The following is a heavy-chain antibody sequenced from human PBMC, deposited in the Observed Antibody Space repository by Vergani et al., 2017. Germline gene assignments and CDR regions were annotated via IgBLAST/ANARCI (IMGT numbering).Heavy chain of an antibody. V-gene: IGHV3-23*01. D-gene: IGHD5-18*01. J-gene: IGHJ4*02. CDR3: GGGSENNY. Sequence: EVQLLQSEGAVVQPGRSLRLSCVSSGFSFSSHAMSWVRPGHGPGLEWVSSIKNTCDSNHYADSVKGRFTISTYNSTNTLYLQRNSLRVQETAVYYYGGGSENNYGGQGTRVTVSS. CDR1: GFSFSSHA. CDR2: IKNTCDSN.